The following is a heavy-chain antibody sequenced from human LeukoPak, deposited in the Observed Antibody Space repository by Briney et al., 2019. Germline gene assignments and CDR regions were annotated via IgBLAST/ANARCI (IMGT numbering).Heavy chain of an antibody. CDR1: GFTFSSYW. CDR3: VSQEVVPH. Sequence: SGGSLRLSCAASGFTFSSYWMTWVRQAPGKGLEWVANIKQDGSEQYYVDSVKGRFTISRDNAKNSLYLQMDSLRAEDTAVYYCVSQEVVPHWGQGTLVSVSS. V-gene: IGHV3-7*01. J-gene: IGHJ4*02. D-gene: IGHD2-15*01. CDR2: IKQDGSEQ.